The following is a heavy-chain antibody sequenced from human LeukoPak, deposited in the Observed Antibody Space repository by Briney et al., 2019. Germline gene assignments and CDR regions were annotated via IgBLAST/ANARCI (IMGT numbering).Heavy chain of an antibody. Sequence: GGSLRLSCAASGFTFSSYAMSWVRQAPGKGLEWVSAISGSGGTTYYADSVKGRFTISRDNSKNTLYLQMNSLRAEDTAVYYCAKDRLKYCSSTSCYDSDYWGQGTLVTVSS. CDR1: GFTFSSYA. D-gene: IGHD2-2*01. V-gene: IGHV3-23*01. J-gene: IGHJ4*02. CDR2: ISGSGGTT. CDR3: AKDRLKYCSSTSCYDSDY.